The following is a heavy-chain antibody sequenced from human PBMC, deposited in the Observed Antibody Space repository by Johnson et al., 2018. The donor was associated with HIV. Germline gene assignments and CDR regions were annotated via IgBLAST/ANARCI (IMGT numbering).Heavy chain of an antibody. J-gene: IGHJ3*02. CDR2: ISGSGGST. CDR1: GFTFDDFG. V-gene: IGHV3-23*04. CDR3: ARVATVDDAFDI. D-gene: IGHD4-23*01. Sequence: VHLVESGGGVVRPGGSLRLSCAASGFTFDDFGMSWVRQSPGKGLEWVSAISGSGGSTYYAHSVKGRLTISRDNSKNTLYLQMNSLRAEDTAVYYGARVATVDDAFDIWGQGTMVTVSS.